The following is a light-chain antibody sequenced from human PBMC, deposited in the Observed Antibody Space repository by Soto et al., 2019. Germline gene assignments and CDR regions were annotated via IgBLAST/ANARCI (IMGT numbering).Light chain of an antibody. CDR1: SSDVGGYNY. V-gene: IGLV2-14*03. CDR2: DVS. J-gene: IGLJ1*01. CDR3: SSYTASSTYV. Sequence: QSALTQPASVSGSPGQSITISCTGTSSDVGGYNYVSWYQHHPGKAPKLMIFDVSNRPSGVSNRFSGSKSGNTASLTISGLQAEGETAYYCSSYTASSTYVFGTGTKVTVL.